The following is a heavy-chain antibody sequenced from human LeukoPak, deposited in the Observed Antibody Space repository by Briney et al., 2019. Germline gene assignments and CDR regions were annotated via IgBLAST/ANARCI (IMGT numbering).Heavy chain of an antibody. J-gene: IGHJ5*02. D-gene: IGHD2-15*01. V-gene: IGHV3-23*01. Sequence: GGSLRLSCAVSGFTFSSYAMSWVRQAPGKELEWVSTISDTGVNTYYADSVKGRFTISRDNSKNTLYLHINSLRAEDTAVYYCAKASGYLVAGRGFDPWGQGTLVTVSS. CDR2: ISDTGVNT. CDR1: GFTFSSYA. CDR3: AKASGYLVAGRGFDP.